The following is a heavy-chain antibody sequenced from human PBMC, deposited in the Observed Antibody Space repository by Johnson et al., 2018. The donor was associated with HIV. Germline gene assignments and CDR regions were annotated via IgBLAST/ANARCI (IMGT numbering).Heavy chain of an antibody. CDR2: IDWTGANA. D-gene: IGHD2-15*01. CDR1: GFTVSSNY. Sequence: VQLVESGGGLVQPGGSLRLSCAASGFTVSSNYMSWVRQAPGKGLEWVSGIDWTGANAGYADSVKGRFTIFRDNAKNSLYLQMNSLRAEDTAVYYCARGGSCYNAHFDIWGQGTMVTVSS. V-gene: IGHV3-20*04. CDR3: ARGGSCYNAHFDI. J-gene: IGHJ3*02.